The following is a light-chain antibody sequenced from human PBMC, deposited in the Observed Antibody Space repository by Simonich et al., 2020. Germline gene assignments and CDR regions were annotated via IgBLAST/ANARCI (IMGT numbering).Light chain of an antibody. Sequence: QSALTQPASVSGSPGQSITISCTGTSSDVGGYNYVSWYQQHPGKAPKFMIYDVSRRPSGVSNRFSGSKSGNTASLTISGLQAEDEADYYCSSYTSSSTLFGGGTKLTVL. CDR1: SSDVGGYNY. V-gene: IGLV2-14*01. J-gene: IGLJ3*02. CDR3: SSYTSSSTL. CDR2: DVS.